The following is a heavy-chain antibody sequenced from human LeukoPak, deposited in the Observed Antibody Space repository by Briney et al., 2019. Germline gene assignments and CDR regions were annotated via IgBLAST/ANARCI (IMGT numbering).Heavy chain of an antibody. CDR3: AKGSYYDSSGSFYFDY. CDR2: ISGSGDNT. D-gene: IGHD3-22*01. J-gene: IGHJ4*02. CDR1: VFTFSSYA. V-gene: IGHV3-23*01. Sequence: HPGGSLRLSCAASVFTFSSYAMSWVRQAPGKGLEWVSGISGSGDNTYYADSVKGRFTISRDNSKNTLYVQVNSLGTEDTAAYYCAKGSYYDSSGSFYFDYWGQGTLVTVSS.